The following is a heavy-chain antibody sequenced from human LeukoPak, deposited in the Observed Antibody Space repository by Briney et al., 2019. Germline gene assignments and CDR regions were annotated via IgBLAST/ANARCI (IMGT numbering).Heavy chain of an antibody. CDR1: GFTFTNYV. D-gene: IGHD6-6*01. CDR2: ISVSGADT. Sequence: GGSLRLSCAASGFTFTNYVMTWVRQAPEKGLEWLSGISVSGADTYYADSVKGRFTISRDNSKNTVSLRLNSLRAEDSAIYYCASRKEYSTSSVFYWGQGTLVTVSS. CDR3: ASRKEYSTSSVFY. J-gene: IGHJ4*02. V-gene: IGHV3-23*01.